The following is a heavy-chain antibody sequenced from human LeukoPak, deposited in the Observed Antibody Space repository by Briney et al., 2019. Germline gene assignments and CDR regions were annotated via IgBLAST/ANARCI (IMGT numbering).Heavy chain of an antibody. CDR2: IYYSGST. Sequence: PSETLSLTCTVSGGSISTSSYYWGWIRQPPGKGLEWIGSIYYSGSTYYNPSLKSRVTISVDTSKNQFSLKLSSVTAADTAVYYCADLWFGVPWGQGTLVTVSS. J-gene: IGHJ5*02. D-gene: IGHD3-10*01. CDR3: ADLWFGVP. CDR1: GGSISTSSYY. V-gene: IGHV4-39*07.